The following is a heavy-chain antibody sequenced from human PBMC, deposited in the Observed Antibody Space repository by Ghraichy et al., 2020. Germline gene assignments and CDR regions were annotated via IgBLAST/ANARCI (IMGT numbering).Heavy chain of an antibody. D-gene: IGHD6-19*01. V-gene: IGHV3-72*01. CDR1: GFIFSDHY. CDR3: TRGHIVAGTFYGYDY. Sequence: LSLTCAASGFIFSDHYMDWVRQAPGRGLEWVGRIRNKANSYSTYYAASVEGRFTISRDDPENSLYLQMNSLKTEDTAVYYCTRGHIVAGTFYGYDYWGQGTLVTVSS. CDR2: IRNKANSYST. J-gene: IGHJ4*02.